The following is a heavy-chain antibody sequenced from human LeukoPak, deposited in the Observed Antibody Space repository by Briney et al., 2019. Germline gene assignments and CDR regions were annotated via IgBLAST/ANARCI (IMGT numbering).Heavy chain of an antibody. CDR2: ISSSSSYI. CDR3: ARDHSSSWYNGEFDY. CDR1: GFTFSSYE. D-gene: IGHD6-13*01. J-gene: IGHJ4*02. V-gene: IGHV3-21*01. Sequence: GGSLRLSCAASGFTFSSYEMNWVRQAPGKGLEWVSSISSSSSYIYYADSVKGRFTISRDNAKNSLYLQMNSLRAEDTAVYYCARDHSSSWYNGEFDYWGQGTLVTVSS.